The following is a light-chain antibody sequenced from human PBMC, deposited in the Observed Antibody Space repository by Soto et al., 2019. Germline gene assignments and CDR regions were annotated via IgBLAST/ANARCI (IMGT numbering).Light chain of an antibody. CDR3: GTWDSSLSAV. CDR2: DNN. V-gene: IGLV1-51*01. CDR1: SSNIGNNY. Sequence: QSVLTQPPSVSAAPGQTVTISCSGSSSNIGNNYVSWYQQLPGTAPKLLLYDNNKRPSGIPDRFSGSKSGTSATLGITGLQTGDEADYYCGTWDSSLSAVFGGGTKLTVL. J-gene: IGLJ2*01.